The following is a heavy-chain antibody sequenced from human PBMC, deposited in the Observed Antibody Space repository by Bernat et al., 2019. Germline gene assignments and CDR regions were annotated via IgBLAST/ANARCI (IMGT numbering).Heavy chain of an antibody. CDR1: GYTFTGYY. D-gene: IGHD1-1*01. CDR2: INPNSGGT. CDR3: ARGGERGGGAFDI. Sequence: QVQLVQSGAEVKKPGASVKVSCKASGYTFTGYYMHWVRQAPGQGLEWMGRINPNSGGTNYARKFQARVPMTGARSISTADMELGRLRSDDRAVYYCARGGERGGGAFDIWGQGTMVTVSS. V-gene: IGHV1-2*06. J-gene: IGHJ3*02.